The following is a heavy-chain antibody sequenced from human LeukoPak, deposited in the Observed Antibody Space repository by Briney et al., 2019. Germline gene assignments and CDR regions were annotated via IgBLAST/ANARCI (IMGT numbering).Heavy chain of an antibody. CDR2: INHSGST. D-gene: IGHD4-17*01. J-gene: IGHJ4*02. CDR1: GGSFSGYY. Sequence: SETLSLTCAVYGGSFSGYYWSWIRQPPGKGLEWIGEINHSGSTNYNPSLRSRVTMSVDTSKNQFSLKLSSVTAADTAVYYCAREWDYGDYNYYFDYWGQGTLVTVSS. V-gene: IGHV4-34*01. CDR3: AREWDYGDYNYYFDY.